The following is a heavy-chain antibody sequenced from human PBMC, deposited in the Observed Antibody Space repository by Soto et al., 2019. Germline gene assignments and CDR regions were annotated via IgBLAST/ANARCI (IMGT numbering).Heavy chain of an antibody. CDR1: GGSISSGGYY. CDR3: ARGIVVGYYYYGMGV. J-gene: IGHJ6*02. CDR2: IYYSGST. V-gene: IGHV4-31*03. D-gene: IGHD2-2*01. Sequence: SETLSLTCTVSGGSISSGGYYWSWIRQHPGKGLEWIGYIYYSGSTYYNPSLKSRVTISVDTSKNQFSLKLSSVTAADTAVYYCARGIVVGYYYYGMGVWGQGTTVTVSS.